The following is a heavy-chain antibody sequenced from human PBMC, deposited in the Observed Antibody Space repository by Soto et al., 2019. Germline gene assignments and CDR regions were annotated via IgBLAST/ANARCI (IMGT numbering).Heavy chain of an antibody. D-gene: IGHD4-17*01. CDR2: IIPIFGTA. CDR1: GGTFSSYA. J-gene: IGHJ4*02. CDR3: ARDDYGGNYDPNFDY. Sequence: QVQLVQSGAEVKKPGSSVKVSCKASGGTFSSYAISWVRQAPGQGLEWMGGIIPIFGTANYAQKFQGRVTITADKSTSTAYLELSSLRSEDTAVYYCARDDYGGNYDPNFDYGGQGTLDTVSS. V-gene: IGHV1-69*06.